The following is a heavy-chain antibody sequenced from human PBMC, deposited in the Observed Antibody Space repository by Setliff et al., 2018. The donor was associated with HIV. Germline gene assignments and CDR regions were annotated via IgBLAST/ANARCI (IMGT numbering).Heavy chain of an antibody. V-gene: IGHV4-31*03. CDR3: ARGAIAAAGTDY. J-gene: IGHJ4*02. D-gene: IGHD6-13*01. Sequence: SETLSLTCTVTGGSISSGGFYWTWIRQHPGKGLEWIGYIYNTGSTYHSPSLESRVTISVDTSKNQFSLKLSSVTAADTAVYYCARGAIAAAGTDYWGQGTLVTVS. CDR2: IYNTGST. CDR1: GGSISSGGFY.